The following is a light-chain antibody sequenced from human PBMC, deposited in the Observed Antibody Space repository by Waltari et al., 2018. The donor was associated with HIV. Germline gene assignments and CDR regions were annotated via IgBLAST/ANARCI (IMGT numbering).Light chain of an antibody. V-gene: IGKV3-15*01. CDR2: GAS. CDR3: QQYGTSTMYT. CDR1: QSVRSN. Sequence: EIVMTQSPATLSVSPGERATLSCRASQSVRSNLAWYQQKPGQAPRLLIYGASSRATGIPARFSGSGSGTDFTLTISRLEPEDVAVYYCQQYGTSTMYTFGQGTKLEIK. J-gene: IGKJ2*01.